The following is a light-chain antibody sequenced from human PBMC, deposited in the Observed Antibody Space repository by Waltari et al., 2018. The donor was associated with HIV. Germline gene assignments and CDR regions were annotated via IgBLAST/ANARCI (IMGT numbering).Light chain of an antibody. CDR3: QAYDSSLSGSV. CDR2: SNS. V-gene: IGLV1-40*01. CDR1: SYNIGAGYD. Sequence: QSVLTQPPSVSGAPGQRVTISCTGSSYNIGAGYDGHWYQQLPGTAPNLLIYSNSNRPSGVPDRFSGSKSGTSASLAITGLQAEDEADYYCQAYDSSLSGSVFGGGTKLTVL. J-gene: IGLJ2*01.